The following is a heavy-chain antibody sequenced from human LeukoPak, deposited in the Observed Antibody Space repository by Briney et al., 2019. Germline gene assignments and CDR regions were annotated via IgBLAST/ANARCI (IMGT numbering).Heavy chain of an antibody. Sequence: PSETLSLTCTVSGGSISSSSYYWGWIRQPPGKGLEWIGSIYYSGSTYYNPSLKSRVTISVDTSKNQFSLKLSSVTAADTAVYYCARLSAGYSSGWPTDWGQGTLVTVSS. V-gene: IGHV4-39*01. CDR3: ARLSAGYSSGWPTD. CDR1: GGSISSSSYY. J-gene: IGHJ4*02. CDR2: IYYSGST. D-gene: IGHD6-19*01.